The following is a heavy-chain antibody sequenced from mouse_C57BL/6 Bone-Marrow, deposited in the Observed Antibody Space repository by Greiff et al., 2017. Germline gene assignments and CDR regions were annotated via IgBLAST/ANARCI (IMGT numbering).Heavy chain of an antibody. CDR1: GYTFTSYW. CDR2: IDPSDSET. Sequence: QVQLQQPGAELVRPGSSVKLSCKASGYTFTSYWMHWVKQRPIQGLEWIGNIDPSDSETHYNQKFKDKATLTVDKSSSTAYMQLSSLTSEVSAVYYCANTSSYYGGSLFDYWGQGNTLTVSS. CDR3: ANTSSYYGGSLFDY. D-gene: IGHD1-1*01. V-gene: IGHV1-52*01. J-gene: IGHJ2*01.